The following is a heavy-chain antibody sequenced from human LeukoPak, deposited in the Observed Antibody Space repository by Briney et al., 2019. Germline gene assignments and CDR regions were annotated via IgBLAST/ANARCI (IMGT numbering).Heavy chain of an antibody. V-gene: IGHV4-4*07. CDR2: IYTSGST. CDR3: ARENLPYYYMDV. Sequence: SETLSLTCTVPGGSMSSYYWSWIRQPAGKGLEWIGRIYTSGSTNYNPSLKSRVIISVDTSKNQFSLNLSSVTAADTAVYYCARENLPYYYMDVWGKGTTVTVSS. J-gene: IGHJ6*03. CDR1: GGSMSSYY.